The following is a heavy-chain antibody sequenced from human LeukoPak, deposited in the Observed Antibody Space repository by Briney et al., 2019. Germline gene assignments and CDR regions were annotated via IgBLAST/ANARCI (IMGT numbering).Heavy chain of an antibody. D-gene: IGHD2-2*01. Sequence: PGGSLRLSCAASGFTFSDYYMSWIRQAPGKGLEWVSYLSSSGSSIYYADSVKGRFTISRDNAKNSLYLQMNSLRAEDTAVYYCARDVTSSTSSFDPWGQGTLVTVSS. CDR2: LSSSGSSI. J-gene: IGHJ5*02. CDR1: GFTFSDYY. V-gene: IGHV3-11*01. CDR3: ARDVTSSTSSFDP.